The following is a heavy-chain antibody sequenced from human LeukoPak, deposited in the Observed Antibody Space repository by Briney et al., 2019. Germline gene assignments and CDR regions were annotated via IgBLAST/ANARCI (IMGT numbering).Heavy chain of an antibody. CDR3: ARELNVDAANWFDP. V-gene: IGHV3-11*01. CDR2: ISSSGSTI. D-gene: IGHD5-18*01. Sequence: GGSLRLSCAASGFTFSDYYMSWIRQAPGKGLEWVSYISSSGSTIYYADSVKGRFTISRDNAKNTLYLQMNSLRAEHTAVYYCARELNVDAANWFDPWGQGTLVTVSS. CDR1: GFTFSDYY. J-gene: IGHJ5*02.